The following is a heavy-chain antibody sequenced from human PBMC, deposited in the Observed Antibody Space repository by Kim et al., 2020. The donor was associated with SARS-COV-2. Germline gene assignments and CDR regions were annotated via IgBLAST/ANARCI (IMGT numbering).Heavy chain of an antibody. J-gene: IGHJ4*02. CDR1: GGSISDTKW. Sequence: SETLSLTCAVSGGSISDTKWWSWVRQSPGRGLEWIGEIFHTGDTNYNSSLKSRFTISVDKSKNQFSLKLISVTAADTAVYYCASLIGYPRYYFDYWGQGTLVTVSS. CDR2: IFHTGDT. CDR3: ASLIGYPRYYFDY. D-gene: IGHD3-9*01. V-gene: IGHV4-4*02.